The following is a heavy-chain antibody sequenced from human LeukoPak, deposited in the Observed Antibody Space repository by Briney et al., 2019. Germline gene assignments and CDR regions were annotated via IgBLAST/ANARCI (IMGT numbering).Heavy chain of an antibody. J-gene: IGHJ4*02. Sequence: WGSLRLSCAASGFTFSSYAMSWVRQAPRKGLEWVSAISGSGGSTYYADSVKGRFTISRDNSKNTLYLQMNSLRAEDTAVYYCAKFQAGTVTTFDYWGQGTLVTVSS. CDR3: AKFQAGTVTTFDY. CDR1: GFTFSSYA. CDR2: ISGSGGST. V-gene: IGHV3-23*01. D-gene: IGHD4-17*01.